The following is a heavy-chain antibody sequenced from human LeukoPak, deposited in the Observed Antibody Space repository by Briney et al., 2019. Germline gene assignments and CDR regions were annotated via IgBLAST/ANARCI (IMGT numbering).Heavy chain of an antibody. CDR2: IIGSGGRT. V-gene: IGHV3-23*01. D-gene: IGHD4-11*01. J-gene: IGHJ4*02. CDR3: AIHDYLAV. CDR1: GFTFSSYA. Sequence: GGSLRLSCAASGFTFSSYAMSGVRQAPGKGREWVSAIIGSGGRTYYADSVKGRFTISRDNYKNTVYLTMNSLRAEDTAVYYCAIHDYLAVWGQGTLVTVSS.